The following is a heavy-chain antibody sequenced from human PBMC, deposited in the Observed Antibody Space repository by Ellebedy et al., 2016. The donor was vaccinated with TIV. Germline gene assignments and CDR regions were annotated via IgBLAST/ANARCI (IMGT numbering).Heavy chain of an antibody. CDR3: VRGGGSGNHFEF. D-gene: IGHD6-19*01. V-gene: IGHV3-48*03. CDR1: GFIFSSYY. Sequence: GESLKISCVASGFIFSSYYMTWVRQAPGKGLEWISYISGSGGMMDHADSVKGRFTMSRDNAKSSLFLQMSSLRPDDTAVYYCVRGGGSGNHFEFWGQGTLVAVSS. CDR2: ISGSGGMM. J-gene: IGHJ4*02.